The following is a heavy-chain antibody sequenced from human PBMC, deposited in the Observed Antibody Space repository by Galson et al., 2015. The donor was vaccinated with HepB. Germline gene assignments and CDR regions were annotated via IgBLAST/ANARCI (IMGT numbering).Heavy chain of an antibody. CDR1: GFTFSDYY. D-gene: IGHD3-22*01. Sequence: SLRLSCSASGFTFSDYYMSWIRQAPGKGLEWVSYISSSSSYTNYADSVKGRFTISRDNAKNSLYLQMNSLRAEDTAVYYCARMGRGYDSRRRAFDIWGQGTMVTVSS. J-gene: IGHJ3*02. CDR3: ARMGRGYDSRRRAFDI. CDR2: ISSSSSYT. V-gene: IGHV3-11*06.